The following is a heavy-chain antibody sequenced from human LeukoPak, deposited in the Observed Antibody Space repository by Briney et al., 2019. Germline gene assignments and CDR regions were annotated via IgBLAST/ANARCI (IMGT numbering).Heavy chain of an antibody. Sequence: SETLSLTCTVSGYSISSGYYWGWIRQPPGKGLEWIGSIYHSGSTYYNPSLKSRVTISVDTSKNQFSLKLSSVTAADTAVYYCARHRQTRYCSGGSCRGAFDIWGQGTMVTVSS. CDR2: IYHSGST. CDR3: ARHRQTRYCSGGSCRGAFDI. D-gene: IGHD2-15*01. CDR1: GYSISSGYY. V-gene: IGHV4-38-2*02. J-gene: IGHJ3*02.